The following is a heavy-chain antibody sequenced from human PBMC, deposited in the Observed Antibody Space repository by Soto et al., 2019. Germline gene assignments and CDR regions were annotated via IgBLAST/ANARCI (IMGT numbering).Heavy chain of an antibody. Sequence: SETLSLTCTVSGGSISSSSYYCSWIRQPPGEGLEWIGYIYYNVSAYYNPSLMSRVTMSVDTSKNEFSLNLNSVTAADTAVYFCACELSGYRYGPGDVYWGQGTVVTVSS. D-gene: IGHD5-18*01. CDR2: IYYNVSA. J-gene: IGHJ4*02. CDR1: GGSISSSSYY. CDR3: ACELSGYRYGPGDVY. V-gene: IGHV4-30-4*01.